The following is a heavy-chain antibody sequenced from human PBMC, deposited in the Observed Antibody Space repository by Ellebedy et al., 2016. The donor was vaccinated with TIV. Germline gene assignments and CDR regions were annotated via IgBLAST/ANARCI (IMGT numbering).Heavy chain of an antibody. CDR3: ASYGSGSYYKRHGTFDI. CDR1: GGSISSSNW. CDR2: IYHSGST. Sequence: MPSETLSLTCAVSGGSISSSNWWSWVRQPPGQGLEWIGEIYHSGSTNYNPSLKSRVTISVDKSKNQFSLKLSSVTAADTAVYYCASYGSGSYYKRHGTFDIWGQGTMVTVSS. V-gene: IGHV4-4*02. J-gene: IGHJ3*02. D-gene: IGHD3-10*01.